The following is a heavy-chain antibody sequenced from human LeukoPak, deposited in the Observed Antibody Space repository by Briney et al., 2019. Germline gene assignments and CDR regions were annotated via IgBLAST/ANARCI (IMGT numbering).Heavy chain of an antibody. CDR1: GFTFSSDA. CDR2: ISYDGSNK. V-gene: IGHV3-30*18. J-gene: IGHJ4*02. Sequence: PGGSLRLSCAASGFTFSSDAMHWVRHAPGNGLEWVAVISYDGSNKYYADSVKGRFTISRDNSKNTLYLQMNSLRAEDTAVYYCAKELVTATRKVSYEFDYWGQGTLVTVSS. D-gene: IGHD2-15*01. CDR3: AKELVTATRKVSYEFDY.